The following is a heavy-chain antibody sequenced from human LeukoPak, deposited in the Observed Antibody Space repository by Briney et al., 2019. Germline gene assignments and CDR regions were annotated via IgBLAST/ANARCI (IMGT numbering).Heavy chain of an antibody. CDR1: GFTFSDHY. V-gene: IGHV3-72*01. CDR2: SRNRAKSYTT. J-gene: IGHJ4*02. Sequence: GGSLRLSCAVSGFTFSDHYMDWARQAPGKGLEWVGRSRNRAKSYTTDYAASVKGRFTISRDDSKSTPYLQMNSLETEDTAVYYCSRDATGDHWGQGTLVSVSS. CDR3: SRDATGDH.